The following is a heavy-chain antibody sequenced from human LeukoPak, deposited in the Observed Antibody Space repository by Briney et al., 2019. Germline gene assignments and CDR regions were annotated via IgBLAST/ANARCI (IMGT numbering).Heavy chain of an antibody. CDR3: ARDRSLRGYCSSTSCYTGNYYYYMDV. J-gene: IGHJ6*03. CDR2: INHSGST. Sequence: SETLSLTCAVYGGSFSGYYWSWIRQPPGKGLEWIGEINHSGSTNYNPSLKSRVTISVDTSKHQFSLKLSSVTAADTAVYYCARDRSLRGYCSSTSCYTGNYYYYMDVWGKGTTVTVSS. CDR1: GGSFSGYY. V-gene: IGHV4-34*01. D-gene: IGHD2-2*02.